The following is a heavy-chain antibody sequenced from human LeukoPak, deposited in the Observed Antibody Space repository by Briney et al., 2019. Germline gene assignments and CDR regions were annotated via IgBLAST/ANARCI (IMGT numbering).Heavy chain of an antibody. CDR3: AKVVITMIVVVTPDAFDI. CDR2: ISGSGGST. CDR1: GFTFSSYG. V-gene: IGHV3-23*01. J-gene: IGHJ3*02. Sequence: PGGSLRLSCAASGFTFSSYGMHWVRQAPGKGLEWVSAISGSGGSTYYADSVKGRFTISRDNSKNTLYLQMNSLRAEDTAVYYCAKVVITMIVVVTPDAFDIWGQGTMVTVSS. D-gene: IGHD3-22*01.